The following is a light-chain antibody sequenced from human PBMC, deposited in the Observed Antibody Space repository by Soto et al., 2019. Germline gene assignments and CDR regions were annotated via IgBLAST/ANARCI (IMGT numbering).Light chain of an antibody. CDR2: GAS. V-gene: IGKV3-20*01. CDR3: QQYGSSPRT. J-gene: IGKJ1*01. Sequence: EIVLTQSPDTLSLSPGERATLSCRAGQTSDSLLAWYQQKPGQAPRLLIYGASSRATGIPDRFSGSGSGRDFNLTISRLEPEDVAVYYCQQYGSSPRTFGQGIKVEIK. CDR1: QTSDSL.